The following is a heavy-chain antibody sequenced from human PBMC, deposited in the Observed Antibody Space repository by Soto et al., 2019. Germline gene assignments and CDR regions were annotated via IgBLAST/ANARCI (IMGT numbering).Heavy chain of an antibody. CDR2: ISGSSGRT. Sequence: GWCLRLSCAASGFTFRSYALRWLRQAPGKGLEWVSSISGSSGRTYYADSVKGRFTIYRENSKNTLYLQMNSLRAEDTAVYYCAKDCITIFGVGFRMNGEVERWGKGTLVIVSS. CDR1: GFTFRSYA. CDR3: AKDCITIFGVGFRMNGEVER. D-gene: IGHD3-3*01. J-gene: IGHJ5*02. V-gene: IGHV3-23*01.